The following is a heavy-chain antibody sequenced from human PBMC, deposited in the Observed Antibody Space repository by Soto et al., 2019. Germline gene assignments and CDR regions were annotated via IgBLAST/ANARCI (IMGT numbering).Heavy chain of an antibody. Sequence: GGSLRLSCAASGFTFKNYAMSWVRQAPGKGLEWVSTLSYSGDNTYYADSVKGRFTISRDNSNNTLYLQTNGLRAEDTAVYYCAPRYYMDVRSKGTTVTVSS. J-gene: IGHJ6*03. V-gene: IGHV3-23*01. CDR3: APRYYMDV. D-gene: IGHD3-16*02. CDR2: LSYSGDNT. CDR1: GFTFKNYA.